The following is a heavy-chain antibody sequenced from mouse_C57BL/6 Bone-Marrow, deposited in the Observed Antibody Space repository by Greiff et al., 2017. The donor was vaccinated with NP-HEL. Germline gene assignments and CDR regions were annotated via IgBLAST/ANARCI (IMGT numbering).Heavy chain of an antibody. Sequence: DVKLVESGPGLVKPSQSLSLTCSVTGYSITSGYYWNWIRQFPGNKLEWMGYISYDGSNNYNPSLKNRISITRDTSKNQFFLKLNSVTTEDTATYYCARGIYDGYFYAMDYWGQGTSVTVSS. D-gene: IGHD2-3*01. J-gene: IGHJ4*01. CDR2: ISYDGSN. V-gene: IGHV3-6*01. CDR3: ARGIYDGYFYAMDY. CDR1: GYSITSGYY.